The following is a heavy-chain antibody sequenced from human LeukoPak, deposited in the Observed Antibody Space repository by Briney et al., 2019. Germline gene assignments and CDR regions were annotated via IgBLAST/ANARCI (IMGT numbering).Heavy chain of an antibody. V-gene: IGHV1-69*01. D-gene: IGHD6-13*01. CDR1: GGTFSSYA. Sequence: SVKVSCKASGGTFSSYAISWVRQAPGQGLEWMGGIIPIFGTANYAQKFQGRVTITADESTSTAYMELSSLRSEDTAVYYCARDSYRAAAGTSWFDPWGQGTLVTVSS. CDR2: IIPIFGTA. J-gene: IGHJ5*02. CDR3: ARDSYRAAAGTSWFDP.